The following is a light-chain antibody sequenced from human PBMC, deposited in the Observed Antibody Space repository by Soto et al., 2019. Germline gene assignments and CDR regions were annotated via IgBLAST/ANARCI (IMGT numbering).Light chain of an antibody. CDR3: SSYTSSSTLSV. CDR2: AIS. J-gene: IGLJ1*01. V-gene: IGLV2-14*01. CDR1: SSDVGGYNY. Sequence: QSVLTQPASVSGSPGQSITISCTGTSSDVGGYNYVSWYQQHPGKAPKLMIYAISNRPSGVSKRFSGSKSGTTASLTISGLQAEDEADYYCSSYTSSSTLSVFGTGTKLTVL.